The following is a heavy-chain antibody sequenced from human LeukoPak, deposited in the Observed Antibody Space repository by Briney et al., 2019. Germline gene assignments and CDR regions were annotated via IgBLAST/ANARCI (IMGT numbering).Heavy chain of an antibody. J-gene: IGHJ4*02. CDR2: INAGNGNT. V-gene: IGHV1-3*01. Sequence: ASVKVSCKASGYTFTSYAMHRVRQAPGQRLEWMGWINAGNGNTKYSQKFQGRVTITRDTSASTAYMELSSLRSEDTAVYYCAGGTTGTTGNYWGQGTLVTVSS. CDR1: GYTFTSYA. CDR3: AGGTTGTTGNY. D-gene: IGHD1-1*01.